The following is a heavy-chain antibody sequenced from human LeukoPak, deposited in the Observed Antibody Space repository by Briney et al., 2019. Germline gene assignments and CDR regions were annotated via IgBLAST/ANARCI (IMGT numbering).Heavy chain of an antibody. D-gene: IGHD3-9*01. V-gene: IGHV3-20*01. CDR3: ARGPWLFGMDV. Sequence: GGSLRLSCVASGFTFDDYGMSWVRQAPGKGLEWVSGINWNGGSTGYADSVKGRFTISRDNAKNSLYLQMNSLRAEDTALYHCARGPWLFGMDVWGQGTTVTVSS. CDR1: GFTFDDYG. J-gene: IGHJ6*02. CDR2: INWNGGST.